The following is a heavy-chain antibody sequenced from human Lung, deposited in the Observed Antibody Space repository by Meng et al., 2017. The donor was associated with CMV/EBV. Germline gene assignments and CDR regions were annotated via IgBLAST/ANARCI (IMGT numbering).Heavy chain of an antibody. D-gene: IGHD3-10*01. CDR3: TTSIRITMVRGVIFRDV. CDR1: GFTFSNAW. CDR2: IKRKNDGGTT. J-gene: IGHJ6*02. Sequence: GGSXRLXCSASGFTFSNAWMSWVRQAPGKGLEWVGRIKRKNDGGTTDYAAPVKGRFTISRDDSKNTLYLQMNSLKTEDTAVYYCTTSIRITMVRGVIFRDVWXQGTTFTVSS. V-gene: IGHV3-15*01.